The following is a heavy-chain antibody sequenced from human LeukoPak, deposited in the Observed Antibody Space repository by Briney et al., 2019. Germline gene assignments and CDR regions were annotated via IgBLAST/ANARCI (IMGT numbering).Heavy chain of an antibody. CDR2: ISYDGSNK. CDR1: GFTFSSYA. CDR3: AREVIPSTVTTKSWFDL. D-gene: IGHD4-17*01. V-gene: IGHV3-30-3*01. J-gene: IGHJ5*02. Sequence: GRSLRLSCAASGFTFSSYAMHWVRQAPGKGLEWVAVISYDGSNKYYADSVKGRFTISRDNSKNTLYLQMNSLRAEDTAVYYCAREVIPSTVTTKSWFDLWGQGTLVTVSS.